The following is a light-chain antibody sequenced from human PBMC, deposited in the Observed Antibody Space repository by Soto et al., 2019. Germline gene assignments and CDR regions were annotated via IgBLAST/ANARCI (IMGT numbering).Light chain of an antibody. V-gene: IGKV3-15*01. J-gene: IGKJ2*01. Sequence: ETVMTQSPATLSVSPGERVTLSCRASQSINSNLAWYQQRPGQAPRVLIYDASTRATAVPARFSGSGSGTEFTLTISSLQSEDFEVYYCQQYNNWPPDYTFGQGTKLEIK. CDR2: DAS. CDR3: QQYNNWPPDYT. CDR1: QSINSN.